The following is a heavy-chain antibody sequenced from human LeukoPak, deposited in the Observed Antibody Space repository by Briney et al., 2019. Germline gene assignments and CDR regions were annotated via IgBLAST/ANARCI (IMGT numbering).Heavy chain of an antibody. CDR1: GFTFSTYT. CDR2: ISSRSSYI. Sequence: GGSLRLSCAASGFTFSTYTMNWVRQAPGKGLGWVSSISSRSSYIFYAESLKGRFTISRDNAKNSLYLQMNSLGGEDTAVYYCAREGYSYGHDYWGQGTLLTVPS. D-gene: IGHD5-18*01. CDR3: AREGYSYGHDY. J-gene: IGHJ4*02. V-gene: IGHV3-21*01.